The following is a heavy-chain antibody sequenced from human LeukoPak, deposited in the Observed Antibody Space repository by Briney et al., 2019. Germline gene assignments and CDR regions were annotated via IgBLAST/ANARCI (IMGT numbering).Heavy chain of an antibody. CDR2: VYTSGST. CDR1: GGSISGYY. D-gene: IGHD3-16*01. V-gene: IGHV4-4*07. Sequence: SETLSLTCTVSGGSISGYYWSWIRQPAGKGLEWIGRVYTSGSTNYNPSLKSRVTMSIDTSKNQFSLNLSSVTAADTAVYYCATSPSGRGGYNWFDPWGQGTLVTVSS. J-gene: IGHJ5*02. CDR3: ATSPSGRGGYNWFDP.